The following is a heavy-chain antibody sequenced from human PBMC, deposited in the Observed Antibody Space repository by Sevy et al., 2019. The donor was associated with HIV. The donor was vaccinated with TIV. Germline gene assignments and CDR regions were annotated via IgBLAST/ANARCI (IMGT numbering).Heavy chain of an antibody. J-gene: IGHJ6*02. D-gene: IGHD4-17*01. CDR1: GFSFSNYA. CDR2: ISGSGGST. V-gene: IGHV3-23*01. CDR3: AKGFEDYGDYGGYYYYGMDV. Sequence: GGSLRLSCAASGFSFSNYAMSWVRQAPGKGLEWVSAISGSGGSTYYADSVKGRFTISRDNSKNTLYLQMNSLRAEDTAVYYCAKGFEDYGDYGGYYYYGMDVWGQGTTVTVSS.